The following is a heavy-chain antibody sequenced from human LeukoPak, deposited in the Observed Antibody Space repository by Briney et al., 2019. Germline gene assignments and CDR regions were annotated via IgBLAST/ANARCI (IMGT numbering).Heavy chain of an antibody. J-gene: IGHJ6*02. Sequence: SGGSLRLSCAASGFTFSSYGMHWVRQAPGKGLEWVAFIRYDGSNKYYADSVKGRFTISRDNSKNTLYLQMNSLRAEDTAVYHCAKGPIYYGSGSYKSYYYYGMDVWGQGTTVTVSS. CDR2: IRYDGSNK. CDR3: AKGPIYYGSGSYKSYYYYGMDV. V-gene: IGHV3-30*02. CDR1: GFTFSSYG. D-gene: IGHD3-10*01.